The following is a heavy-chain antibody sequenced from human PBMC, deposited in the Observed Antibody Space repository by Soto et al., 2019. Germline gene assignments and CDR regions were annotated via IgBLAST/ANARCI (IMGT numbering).Heavy chain of an antibody. J-gene: IGHJ4*02. CDR3: ARDHRWGYEYGDYGDS. CDR2: INRHGDST. D-gene: IGHD4-17*01. V-gene: IGHV3-20*03. Sequence: EVYLVESGGGVVRPGGSQRISYAAFGFGFGEYGMSWVRQGPGKGLEWVSGINRHGDSTGYADSVKGRFTISRDNAKNSLYLEMNGLRAEDTAFYYCARDHRWGYEYGDYGDSWGQGTLVTVSS. CDR1: GFGFGEYG.